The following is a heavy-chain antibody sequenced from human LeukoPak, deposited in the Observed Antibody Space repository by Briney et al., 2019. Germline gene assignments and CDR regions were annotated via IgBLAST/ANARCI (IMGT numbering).Heavy chain of an antibody. CDR2: ISHTGTTI. D-gene: IGHD3-10*01. V-gene: IGHV3-11*04. CDR3: ARELRGGLRYYFDY. CDR1: GFTFNYYY. Sequence: PGRSLRLSCAASGFTFNYYYMSWIHQAPGKRPGRVSYISHTGTTIDYADSVKGRFTISRDNAKTSLYLQMNSLKVEDTAVYYCARELRGGLRYYFDYWGQGILVTVSS. J-gene: IGHJ4*02.